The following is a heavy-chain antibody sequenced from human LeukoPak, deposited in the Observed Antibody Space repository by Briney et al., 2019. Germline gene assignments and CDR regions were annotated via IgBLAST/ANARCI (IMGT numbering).Heavy chain of an antibody. CDR2: INTNTGNP. CDR3: ARAAAGSDTLYNWFDP. CDR1: GNSFTSYA. Sequence: GASVKVSCKASGNSFTSYAMNWVRQAPGQGLEWMGWINTNTGNPMYAQGFTGRFVFSLDTSVITAYLQISSLKAEDTAVYYCARAAAGSDTLYNWFDPWGQGTLVTVSS. J-gene: IGHJ5*02. D-gene: IGHD6-13*01. V-gene: IGHV7-4-1*02.